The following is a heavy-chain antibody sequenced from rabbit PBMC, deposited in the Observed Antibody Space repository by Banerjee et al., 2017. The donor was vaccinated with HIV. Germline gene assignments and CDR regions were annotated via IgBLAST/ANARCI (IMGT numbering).Heavy chain of an antibody. V-gene: IGHV1S40*01. CDR3: ARSAYASGSGAYYFNL. J-gene: IGHJ4*01. D-gene: IGHD1-1*01. Sequence: QSLEESGGDLVKPGASLTLTCTASGFSFSSSYYMCWVRQAPGKGLEWIGYIDPVFGSTYYASWVNGRFTISSHNAQNTLYLQLTSLTAADTATYFCARSAYASGSGAYYFNLWGPGTLVTVS. CDR2: IDPVFGST. CDR1: GFSFSSSYY.